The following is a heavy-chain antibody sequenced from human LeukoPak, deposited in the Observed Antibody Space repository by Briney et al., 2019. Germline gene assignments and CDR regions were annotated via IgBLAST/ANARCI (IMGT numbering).Heavy chain of an antibody. CDR2: IYSGGST. Sequence: GGSLRLSCAASGFTVSSNYMSWVRQAPGKGLDWVSVIYSGGSTYYADSVKGRFTISRDNSKDTLYLQMNTLRAEDTAVYYCASATALYWYFDLWGRGTLVTVSS. CDR3: ASATALYWYFDL. CDR1: GFTVSSNY. D-gene: IGHD1-1*01. J-gene: IGHJ2*01. V-gene: IGHV3-53*01.